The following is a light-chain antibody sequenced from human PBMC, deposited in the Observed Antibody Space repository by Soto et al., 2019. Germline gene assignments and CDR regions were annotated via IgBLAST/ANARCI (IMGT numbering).Light chain of an antibody. CDR1: QTVRNNF. CDR2: VAS. Sequence: EIVLTQSPDTLSLSPGERATLSCRASQTVRNNFLAWYRQKPGQAPRLFISVASSRATGIPDRFSGSGSGTDVSITISRLETEDGSVYDCQQYSSSSRTFGQGTKVDI. V-gene: IGKV3-20*01. J-gene: IGKJ1*01. CDR3: QQYSSSSRT.